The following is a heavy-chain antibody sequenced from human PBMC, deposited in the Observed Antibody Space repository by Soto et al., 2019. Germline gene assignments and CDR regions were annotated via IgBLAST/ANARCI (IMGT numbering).Heavy chain of an antibody. CDR1: GFTFSSYG. Sequence: QVQLVESGGGVVQPGWSLRLSCAASGFTFSSYGMHWVRQAPGKGLEWVAVIWYDGSNKYYADSVKGRFTISRDNSKNTLYLQMNSLRAEDTAVYYCARDPRRVTKKERYYYYYMDVWGKGTTVTVSS. CDR2: IWYDGSNK. CDR3: ARDPRRVTKKERYYYYYMDV. D-gene: IGHD1-1*01. V-gene: IGHV3-33*01. J-gene: IGHJ6*03.